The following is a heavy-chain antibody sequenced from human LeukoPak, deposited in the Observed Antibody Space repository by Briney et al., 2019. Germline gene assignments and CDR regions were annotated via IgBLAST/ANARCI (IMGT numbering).Heavy chain of an antibody. J-gene: IGHJ6*02. CDR1: GFTFSSYS. V-gene: IGHV3-21*01. D-gene: IGHD5-12*01. CDR3: ARDFRGYDYDYYYGMDV. CDR2: ISSSSSYI. Sequence: GGSLRLSCAASGFTFSSYSMNWVRQAPGKGLEWVSSISSSSSYIYYADSVKGRFTISRDNAKNSLYLQMNSQRAEDPAVSFCARDFRGYDYDYYYGMDVWGQGTPGT.